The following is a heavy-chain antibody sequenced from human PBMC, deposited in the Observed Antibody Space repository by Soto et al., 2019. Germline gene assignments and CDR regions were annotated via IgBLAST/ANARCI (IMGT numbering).Heavy chain of an antibody. V-gene: IGHV4-31*03. CDR3: AGSFILTGPSGMDV. J-gene: IGHJ6*02. CDR2: IYYSGST. CDR1: GGSISSGGYY. D-gene: IGHD3-9*01. Sequence: QVQLQESGPGLVKPSQTLSLTCTVSGGSISSGGYYWSWIRQHPGKGLEWIGYIYYSGSTYYNPSLKSRLTTSVDTSKNQFSLKLSSVTAADTAVYYCAGSFILTGPSGMDVWGQGTTVTVSS.